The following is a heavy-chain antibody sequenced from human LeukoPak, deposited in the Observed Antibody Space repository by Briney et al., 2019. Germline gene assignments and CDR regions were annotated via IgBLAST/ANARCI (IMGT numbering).Heavy chain of an antibody. CDR1: GGTFSSYA. J-gene: IGHJ4*02. Sequence: SVTVSCKASGGTFSSYAISWVRQAPGQGLEWMGRIIPIFGIANYAQKFQGRVTITADKSTSTAYMELSSLRSEDTAVYYCARGLSSGSYYSDYWGQGTLVTVSS. CDR3: ARGLSSGSYYSDY. D-gene: IGHD3-10*01. V-gene: IGHV1-69*04. CDR2: IIPIFGIA.